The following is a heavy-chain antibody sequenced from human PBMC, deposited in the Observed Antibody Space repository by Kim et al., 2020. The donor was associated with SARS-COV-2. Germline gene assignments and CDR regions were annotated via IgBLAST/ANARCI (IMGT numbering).Heavy chain of an antibody. J-gene: IGHJ4*02. CDR2: MSYDESKK. Sequence: GGSLRLSCAASGFTFRSYAMHWVRQAPGKGLEWVAIMSYDESKKYYADSVKGRFTISRDISKNTLYLQMNSLRAEDTAVYYCARDPNSGYLGGWGQGTLVIVSS. V-gene: IGHV3-30*04. CDR1: GFTFRSYA. D-gene: IGHD5-12*01. CDR3: ARDPNSGYLGG.